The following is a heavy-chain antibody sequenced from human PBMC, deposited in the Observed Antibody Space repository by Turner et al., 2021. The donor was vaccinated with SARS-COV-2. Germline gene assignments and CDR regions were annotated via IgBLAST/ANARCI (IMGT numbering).Heavy chain of an antibody. CDR1: RRSIRRSSYY. J-gene: IGHJ4*02. CDR3: ARHCPFYYDSSGYYSGTFDY. D-gene: IGHD3-22*01. V-gene: IGHV4-39*01. Sequence: LQLQESAPGLVKPSATLSLTCTVSRRSIRRSSYYWGWIRQPPGKGLEWIGSIYYSGSTCYNPSLKSRVTISVDTSKNQFSLKLSSVTAADTAVYYCARHCPFYYDSSGYYSGTFDYWGQGTLVTVSS. CDR2: IYYSGST.